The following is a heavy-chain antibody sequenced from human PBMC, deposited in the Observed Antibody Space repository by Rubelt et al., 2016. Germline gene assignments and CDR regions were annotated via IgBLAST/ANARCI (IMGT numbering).Heavy chain of an antibody. Sequence: GFSVSSYYINWVRQAPGKGLEWVSGIYSGGITYSADSVKGRFTISRDNSKNTLYLQMNSLRAEDTAVYYCAKDLGPGYSSSYYYGMDVWGQGTTVTVSS. CDR2: IYSGGIT. V-gene: IGHV3-53*01. CDR3: AKDLGPGYSSSYYYGMDV. D-gene: IGHD6-6*01. J-gene: IGHJ6*02. CDR1: GFSVSSYY.